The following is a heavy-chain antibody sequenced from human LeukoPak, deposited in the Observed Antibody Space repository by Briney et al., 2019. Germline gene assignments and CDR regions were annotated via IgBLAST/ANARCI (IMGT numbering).Heavy chain of an antibody. D-gene: IGHD3-3*01. CDR1: GGSFSGYY. J-gene: IGHJ5*02. CDR3: ARGSRITIFGVVKNWFDP. V-gene: IGHV4-34*01. CDR2: INHSGST. Sequence: PSETLSLTCAVYGGSFSGYYWSWIRQPPGKGLEWIGEINHSGSTNYNPSLKSRVTISVDTSKNQFSPKLSSVTAADTAVYYCARGSRITIFGVVKNWFDPWGQGTLVTVSS.